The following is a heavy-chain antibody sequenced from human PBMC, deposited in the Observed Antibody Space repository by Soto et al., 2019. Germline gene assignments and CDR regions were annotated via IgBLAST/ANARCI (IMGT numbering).Heavy chain of an antibody. J-gene: IGHJ6*02. CDR2: VYTGAEGGAT. CDR1: GSSVITAW. V-gene: IGHV3-15*07. Sequence: EVQLVDSGGALANPGGSLRLSCAASGSSVITAWMNWVRQAPGKGLEWVGRVYTGAEGGATNYAAPVKGRFTISRDDSKNTVYLQMNSLMTEDTAVYYCTTGSVEGFWGQGTTVTVSS. D-gene: IGHD2-15*01. CDR3: TTGSVEGF.